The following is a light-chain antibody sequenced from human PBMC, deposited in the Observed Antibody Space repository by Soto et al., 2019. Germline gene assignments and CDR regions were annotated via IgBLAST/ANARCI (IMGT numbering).Light chain of an antibody. V-gene: IGLV2-14*01. Sequence: QSVLTQPASVSGSPGQSITISCTGTSSDVGAYNYVSWYQQHPGKAPKLMIYEVRNRPSGISNRFSGSKSANTASLSISGLQAEDEADYYCSSYKRGATLVFGGGTKLTVL. J-gene: IGLJ2*01. CDR2: EVR. CDR3: SSYKRGATLV. CDR1: SSDVGAYNY.